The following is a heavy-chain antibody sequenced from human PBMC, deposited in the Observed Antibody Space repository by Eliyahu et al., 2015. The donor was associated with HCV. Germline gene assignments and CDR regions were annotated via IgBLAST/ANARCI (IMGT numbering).Heavy chain of an antibody. Sequence: QVQLVQSGAEVKKPGASVKVSCKASGYTFTSYYMXXLRQAPGQGLEWMGIINPSGGSTSYAQKFQGRVTMTRDTSTSTVYMELSSLRSEDTAVYYCARAGYYDFWSGYYNYYYYYGMDVWGQGTTVTVSS. V-gene: IGHV1-46*01. CDR2: INPSGGST. J-gene: IGHJ6*02. CDR3: ARAGYYDFWSGYYNYYYYYGMDV. D-gene: IGHD3-3*01. CDR1: GYTFTSYY.